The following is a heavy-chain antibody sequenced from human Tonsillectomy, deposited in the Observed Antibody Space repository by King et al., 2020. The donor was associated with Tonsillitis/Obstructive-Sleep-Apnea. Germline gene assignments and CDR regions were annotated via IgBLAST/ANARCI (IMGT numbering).Heavy chain of an antibody. CDR1: GGSISSYY. CDR2: IYYSGST. D-gene: IGHD3-3*01. V-gene: IGHV4-59*01. CDR3: ARLSITIFGVVIMGSWFDP. Sequence: QLQVSGPGLVKPSETLSLTCTVSGGSISSYYWSWIRQPPGKGLEWIGYIYYSGSTNYNPSLKSRVTISVDTSKNQFSLKLSSVTAADTAGYYCARLSITIFGVVIMGSWFDPWGQGTLVTVSS. J-gene: IGHJ5*02.